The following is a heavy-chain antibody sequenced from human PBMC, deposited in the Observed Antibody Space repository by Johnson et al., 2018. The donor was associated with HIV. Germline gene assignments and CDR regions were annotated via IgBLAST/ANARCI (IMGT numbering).Heavy chain of an antibody. J-gene: IGHJ3*02. Sequence: VQLVESGGGVVRPGGSLRLSCAASGFTFDDYGMSWVRQAPGKGLEWVSDINWNGGRTGYADSVKGRFTISRDKAKNSLYMQMNSLRAEDTALYYCARGVGGAGDDAFDIWGQGTMVTVSS. V-gene: IGHV3-20*04. D-gene: IGHD6-19*01. CDR1: GFTFDDYG. CDR3: ARGVGGAGDDAFDI. CDR2: INWNGGRT.